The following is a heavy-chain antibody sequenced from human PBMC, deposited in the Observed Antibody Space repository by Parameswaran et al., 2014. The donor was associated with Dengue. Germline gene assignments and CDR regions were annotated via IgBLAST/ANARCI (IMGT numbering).Heavy chain of an antibody. J-gene: IGHJ4*02. CDR3: ARGYCSGGSCYYYFDY. Sequence: WVRQAPGQGLEWMGWMNPNSGNTGYAQKFQGRVTMTRNTSISTAYMELSSLRSEDTAVYYCARGYCSGGSCYYYFDYWGQGTLVTVSS. CDR2: MNPNSGNT. D-gene: IGHD2-15*01. V-gene: IGHV1-8*01.